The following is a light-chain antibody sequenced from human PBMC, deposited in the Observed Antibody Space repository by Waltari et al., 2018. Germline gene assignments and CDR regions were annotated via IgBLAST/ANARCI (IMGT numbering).Light chain of an antibody. V-gene: IGLV2-23*02. CDR3: SSYASRNVWL. Sequence: QSVLTQPASVSGAPGQSITPSCSRLNREAASSDVFPWYRQSPGEAPKLILFDVRRRPSGVSDRFSGSKSGNTASLTISGLRLEDEADYFCSSYASRNVWLFGGGTTLTVL. CDR2: DVR. CDR1: NREAASSDV. J-gene: IGLJ3*02.